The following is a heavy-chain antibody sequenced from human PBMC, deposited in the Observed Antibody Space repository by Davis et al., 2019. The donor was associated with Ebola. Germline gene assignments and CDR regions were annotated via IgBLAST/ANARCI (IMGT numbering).Heavy chain of an antibody. V-gene: IGHV3-23*01. Sequence: GESLKISCAAASGFAFSIHWMTWVRQVPGKGLECVAAISMSGGSTDYADSVKGRFTISRDNSKNMLYLQMNSLRVEDTALYYCVQGTTSCHVWGQGTLVTVSS. D-gene: IGHD2-2*01. CDR3: VQGTTSCHV. J-gene: IGHJ4*02. CDR2: ISMSGGST. CDR1: GFAFSIHW.